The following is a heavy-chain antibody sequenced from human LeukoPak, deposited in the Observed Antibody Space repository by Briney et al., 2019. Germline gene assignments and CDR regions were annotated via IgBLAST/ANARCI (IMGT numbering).Heavy chain of an antibody. CDR3: ARGPPPHCSGGSCYSWGFVGY. CDR2: MNPNSGNT. Sequence: ASVKVSCKASGYTFTNYDINWVRQATGQGLEWMGWMNPNSGNTGYAQKFQGRVTMTRDTSISTAYMELSSLRSEDTTVHYCARGPPPHCSGGSCYSWGFVGYWGQGTLVTVSS. J-gene: IGHJ4*02. CDR1: GYTFTNYD. D-gene: IGHD2-15*01. V-gene: IGHV1-8*01.